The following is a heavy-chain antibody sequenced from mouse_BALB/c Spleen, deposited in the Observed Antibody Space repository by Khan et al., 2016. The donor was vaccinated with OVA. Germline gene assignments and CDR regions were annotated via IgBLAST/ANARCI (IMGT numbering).Heavy chain of an antibody. CDR2: IWSDGST. D-gene: IGHD2-10*01. CDR1: GFSLTNYG. CDR3: ARQPYNHYNFMDY. J-gene: IGHJ4*01. Sequence: QVQLKESGPGLVAPSQSLSITCTTSGFSLTNYGVHWVRQPPGKGLEWLVVIWSDGSTTYNSALKSRLTISKDNSKSQVFLKMNSLQSEDTAVYFCARQPYNHYNFMDYWGQGTSVTVSS. V-gene: IGHV2-6-1*01.